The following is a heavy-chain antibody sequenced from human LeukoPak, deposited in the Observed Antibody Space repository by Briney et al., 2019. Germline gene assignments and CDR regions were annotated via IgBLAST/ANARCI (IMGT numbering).Heavy chain of an antibody. CDR2: IYYSGST. V-gene: IGHV4-30-4*02. J-gene: IGHJ4*02. CDR3: ARFSIAARLQFDY. CDR1: GGSISSGDYY. Sequence: SETLSLTCTVSGGSISSGDYYWSWIRQPPGKGLEWIGYIYYSGSTYYNPSLKSRVTISVDTSKNQFSLKLSSVTAADTAVYYCARFSIAARLQFDYWGQGTLVTVSS. D-gene: IGHD6-6*01.